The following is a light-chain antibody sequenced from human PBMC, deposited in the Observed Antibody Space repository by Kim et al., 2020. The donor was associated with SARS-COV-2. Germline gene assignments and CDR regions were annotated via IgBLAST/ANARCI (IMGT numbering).Light chain of an antibody. J-gene: IGLJ2*01. Sequence: SYELTQPPSVSVSPGQTASITCSGDKLGEKYACWYQQKPGQSPVLVIYQDRKRPSGIAERFSGSNSGNTATLTISGTQAMDEADYYCQAWDSSTGGVFGG. CDR3: QAWDSSTGGV. CDR1: KLGEKY. V-gene: IGLV3-1*01. CDR2: QDR.